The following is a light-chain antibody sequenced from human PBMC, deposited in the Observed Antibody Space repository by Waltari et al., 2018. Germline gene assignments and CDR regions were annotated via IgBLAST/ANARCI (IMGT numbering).Light chain of an antibody. J-gene: IGLJ2*01. V-gene: IGLV1-47*01. CDR2: RDD. Sequence: QSMLTQPPSASATPGQRVTISCSGASSNIGNNYVYWYQQIPGTAPKLLLYRDDRRPSEVPDRFSGSKSGTSAFLAISGLRSEDEADYHCAAWDDSLDVVVFGGGTKLTVL. CDR3: AAWDDSLDVVV. CDR1: SSNIGNNY.